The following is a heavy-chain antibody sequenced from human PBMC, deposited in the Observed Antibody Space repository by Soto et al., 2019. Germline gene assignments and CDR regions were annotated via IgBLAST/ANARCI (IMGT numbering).Heavy chain of an antibody. Sequence: GASVKVSCKASGYTFTSYGISWVRQAPGQGLEWMGWVSAYNGNTNYAQKLQGRVTMTTDTSTSTAYMELRSLRSDDTAVYYCAKNIVEVPAASVAFDIWGQGTMGTVSS. V-gene: IGHV1-18*01. D-gene: IGHD2-2*01. CDR1: GYTFTSYG. J-gene: IGHJ3*02. CDR2: VSAYNGNT. CDR3: AKNIVEVPAASVAFDI.